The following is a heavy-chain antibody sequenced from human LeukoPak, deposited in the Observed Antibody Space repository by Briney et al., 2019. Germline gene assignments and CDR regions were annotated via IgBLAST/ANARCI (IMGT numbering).Heavy chain of an antibody. Sequence: GGSLRLSCAASGFTFSSYAMHWVRQAPGKGLEWVAVISYDGSNKYYADSVKGRFTISRDNSKNTLYLQMNSLRAEDTAVYYCARTGIAVSYYYYYGMDVWGQGTTVTVSS. CDR1: GFTFSSYA. V-gene: IGHV3-30-3*01. CDR3: ARTGIAVSYYYYYGMDV. J-gene: IGHJ6*02. CDR2: ISYDGSNK. D-gene: IGHD6-19*01.